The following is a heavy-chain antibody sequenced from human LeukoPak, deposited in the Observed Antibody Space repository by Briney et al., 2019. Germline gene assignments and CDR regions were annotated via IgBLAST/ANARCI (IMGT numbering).Heavy chain of an antibody. CDR1: GFTFSSYW. Sequence: QPGGSLRLSCAASGFTFSSYWMHWVRQAPGKRLVWVSRINSDGSSTTYADSVKGRFTISRENAKNTLYLQMNSLRAEDTAVYYCARIGILRSNDYWGQGTLVTVSS. CDR2: INSDGSST. V-gene: IGHV3-74*01. D-gene: IGHD2-15*01. J-gene: IGHJ4*02. CDR3: ARIGILRSNDY.